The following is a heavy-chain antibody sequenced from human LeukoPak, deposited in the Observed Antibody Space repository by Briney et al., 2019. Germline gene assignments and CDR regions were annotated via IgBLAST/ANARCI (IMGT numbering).Heavy chain of an antibody. J-gene: IGHJ4*02. D-gene: IGHD4-11*01. V-gene: IGHV4-30-4*08. CDR1: GGSISSGDYY. CDR3: ARDGVTTGGY. Sequence: SETLSLTCTVSGGSISSGDYYWSWIRQPPGKGLEWIGYIYYSGSTYYNPSLKSRVTISVDTSKNQFSLKLGSVTAADTAVYYCARDGVTTGGYWGQGTLVTVSS. CDR2: IYYSGST.